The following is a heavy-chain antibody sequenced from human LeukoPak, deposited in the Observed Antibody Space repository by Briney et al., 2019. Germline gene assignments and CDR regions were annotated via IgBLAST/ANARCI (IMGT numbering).Heavy chain of an antibody. CDR1: GGSFSGYY. D-gene: IGHD3-10*01. Sequence: SETLSLTCAVSGGSFSGYYWTWVRQAPGKGLEWIGEINESGTTNYNASLNNRVTISVDPSKSEFSLKMTSLTAADTAVFYCARALMTLVRGVPRTTWFDPWGQGTLVTVSS. J-gene: IGHJ5*02. CDR3: ARALMTLVRGVPRTTWFDP. V-gene: IGHV4-34*01. CDR2: INESGTT.